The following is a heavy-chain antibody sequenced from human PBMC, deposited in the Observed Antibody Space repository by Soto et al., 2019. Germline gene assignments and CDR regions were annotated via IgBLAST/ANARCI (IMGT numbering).Heavy chain of an antibody. J-gene: IGHJ3*02. CDR3: ARESSGDSRARGAFDI. CDR2: IYYSGST. D-gene: IGHD3-22*01. CDR1: GGSIISGGYY. V-gene: IGHV4-31*03. Sequence: SETLSPTCSVSGGSIISGGYYWIWIRQHPGKGLEWIGYIYYSGSTHYNPSLKSRVTISVDTSKNQFSLKLSSVTAADTAVYYCARESSGDSRARGAFDIWGQGTMVTVSS.